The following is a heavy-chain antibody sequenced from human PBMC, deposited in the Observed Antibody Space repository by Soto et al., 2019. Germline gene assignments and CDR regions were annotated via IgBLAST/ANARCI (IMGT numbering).Heavy chain of an antibody. CDR2: IYSGGST. Sequence: GGSLRLSCAASGVTFMNAWMNWVRQAPGKGLEWVSVIYSGGSTFYADSVRGRFTISRDNSKNTVNLQMNSLRAEDTAVYYCARDPWAADYWGQGTLVTVSS. J-gene: IGHJ4*02. CDR1: GVTFMNAW. CDR3: ARDPWAADY. D-gene: IGHD3-16*01. V-gene: IGHV3-66*01.